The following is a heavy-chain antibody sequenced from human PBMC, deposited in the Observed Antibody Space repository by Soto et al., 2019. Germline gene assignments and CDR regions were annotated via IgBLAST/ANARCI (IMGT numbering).Heavy chain of an antibody. CDR2: IKSKTDVGTT. CDR1: GFTFSNAL. J-gene: IGHJ4*02. CDR3: TTGSTSTKNY. Sequence: GGSLRLSCAASGFTFSNALLRCVRQAPWKGLEWVGRIKSKTDVGTTDYTAPVKVRFTISRDDSKNTLYLQINSLKIEDTAVYYCTTGSTSTKNYWGQGTLVNVSS. V-gene: IGHV3-15*01. D-gene: IGHD6-6*01.